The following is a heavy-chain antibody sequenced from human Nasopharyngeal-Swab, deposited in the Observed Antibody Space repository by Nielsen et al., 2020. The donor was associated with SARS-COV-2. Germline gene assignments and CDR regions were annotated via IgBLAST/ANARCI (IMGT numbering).Heavy chain of an antibody. Sequence: GSLRLSCAASGFSVSGNTYMSWVRPAPGKGLEWVSTIHADGNTYYADSVRGRFTSSRDNSKNTVSLQMNSLRAEDTAVYYCARVGICNNDWCGSYDSWGQGTLVTVSS. CDR2: IHADGNT. CDR3: ARVGICNNDWCGSYDS. CDR1: GFSVSGNTY. V-gene: IGHV3-53*01. J-gene: IGHJ4*02. D-gene: IGHD3-9*01.